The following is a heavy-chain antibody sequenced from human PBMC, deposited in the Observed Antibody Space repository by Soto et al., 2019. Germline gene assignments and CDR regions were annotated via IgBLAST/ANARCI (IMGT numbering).Heavy chain of an antibody. CDR3: ARWDDDSSGYPRLDY. CDR1: GGSISSYY. D-gene: IGHD3-22*01. J-gene: IGHJ4*02. V-gene: IGHV4-4*07. CDR2: IYTSGRT. Sequence: SETLSLTCTVSGGSISSYYGSWIRQPAGKGLEWIGRIYTSGRTNYNPSLKRRVTMSVDTSKNQFSLKLSSVTSAEPAVYYCARWDDDSSGYPRLDYWGQGTLVTVSS.